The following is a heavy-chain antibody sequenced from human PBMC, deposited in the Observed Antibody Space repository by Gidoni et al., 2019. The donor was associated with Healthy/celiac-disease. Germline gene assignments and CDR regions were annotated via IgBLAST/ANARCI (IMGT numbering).Heavy chain of an antibody. J-gene: IGHJ4*02. V-gene: IGHV4-38-2*01. Sequence: QVQLQESGPGLVKPSETLSLTCAVSGYSISSGYYWGWIRQPPGKGLEWIGSIYHSGSTYYNPSLKSRVTISVDTSKNQFSLKLSSVTAADTAVYYCTKTRGLDLIDYWGQGTLVTVSS. D-gene: IGHD6-19*01. CDR1: GYSISSGYY. CDR2: IYHSGST. CDR3: TKTRGLDLIDY.